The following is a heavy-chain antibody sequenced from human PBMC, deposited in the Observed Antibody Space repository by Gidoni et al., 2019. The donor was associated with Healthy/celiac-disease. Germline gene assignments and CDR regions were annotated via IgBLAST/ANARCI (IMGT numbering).Heavy chain of an antibody. Sequence: EVQLVESGGGLVQPGRSLRLSCAASGFTFDDYAMHWVRQAPGKGLEWVSGISWNSGSIGYADSVKGRFTISRDNAKNSLYLQMNSLRAEDTALYYCAKGGSGSYLAGMDVWGQGTTVTVSS. CDR2: ISWNSGSI. J-gene: IGHJ6*02. CDR3: AKGGSGSYLAGMDV. D-gene: IGHD3-10*01. V-gene: IGHV3-9*01. CDR1: GFTFDDYA.